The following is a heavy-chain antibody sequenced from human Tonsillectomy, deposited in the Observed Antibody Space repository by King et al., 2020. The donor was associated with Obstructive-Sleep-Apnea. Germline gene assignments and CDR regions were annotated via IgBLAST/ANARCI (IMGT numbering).Heavy chain of an antibody. D-gene: IGHD3-16*01. CDR1: GFTFDDYA. J-gene: IGHJ4*02. V-gene: IGHV3-43D*03. Sequence: QLVQSGGVVVQSGGSLRLSCAASGFTFDDYAMHWVRQAPGKGLEWVSLISWDGGSTYYVDSVKGRFTISRDNSKNSLQMNSLRAEDTALYYCAKEGIYGGWKLVDYWGQGTLVTVSS. CDR3: AKEGIYGGWKLVDY. CDR2: ISWDGGST.